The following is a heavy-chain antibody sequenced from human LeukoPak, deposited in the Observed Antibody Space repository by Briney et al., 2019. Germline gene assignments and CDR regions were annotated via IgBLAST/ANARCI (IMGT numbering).Heavy chain of an antibody. V-gene: IGHV1-69*13. Sequence: ASVKVSCKASGGTFSSYAISWVRQAPGQGLEWMGGIIPIFGTANYAQKFQGRVTITADESTSTAYMELSSLRSEDTAVYYCARVDSGWHRYYYYYGMDVWGQGTTVTVSS. CDR1: GGTFSSYA. J-gene: IGHJ6*02. D-gene: IGHD6-19*01. CDR2: IIPIFGTA. CDR3: ARVDSGWHRYYYYYGMDV.